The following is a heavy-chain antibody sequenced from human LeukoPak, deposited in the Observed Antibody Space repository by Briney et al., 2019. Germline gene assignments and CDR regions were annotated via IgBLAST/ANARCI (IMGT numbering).Heavy chain of an antibody. Sequence: GGSLRLSCAASGFTFSSYGMHWVRQAPGKGLEWVAVIWYNGSNKYYADSVKGRFTISRDNSKNTLYLQMNSLRAEDTAVYYCARNYYDSSGYQNWGQGTLVTVSS. CDR3: ARNYYDSSGYQN. CDR1: GFTFSSYG. J-gene: IGHJ4*02. V-gene: IGHV3-33*01. CDR2: IWYNGSNK. D-gene: IGHD3-22*01.